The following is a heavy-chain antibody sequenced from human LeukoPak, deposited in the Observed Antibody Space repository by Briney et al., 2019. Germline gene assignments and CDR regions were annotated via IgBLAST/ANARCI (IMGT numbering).Heavy chain of an antibody. CDR3: AREGGSGSYSWFDP. CDR1: GFTFSSYS. V-gene: IGHV3-21*01. D-gene: IGHD3-10*01. J-gene: IGHJ5*02. CDR2: ISSSSGYI. Sequence: GGSLRLSCAASGFTFSSYSMNWVRQAPGKGLEWFSSISSSSGYIYYADSVKGRFTISRDNAKNSLYLQMNSLRAEDTAVYYCAREGGSGSYSWFDPWGQGTLVTVSS.